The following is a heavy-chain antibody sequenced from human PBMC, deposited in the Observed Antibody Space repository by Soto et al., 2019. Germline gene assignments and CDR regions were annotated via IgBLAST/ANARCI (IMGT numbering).Heavy chain of an antibody. Sequence: PSETLSLTCTASGGSISSYYWSWIRQPPGKGLEWIGYIYYSGSTNYNPSLKSRVTISVDTSKNQFSLKLSSVTAADTAVYYCARGRIAVAGNPIRWFDPWGQGTLVTVSS. CDR3: ARGRIAVAGNPIRWFDP. V-gene: IGHV4-59*01. J-gene: IGHJ5*02. CDR1: GGSISSYY. D-gene: IGHD6-19*01. CDR2: IYYSGST.